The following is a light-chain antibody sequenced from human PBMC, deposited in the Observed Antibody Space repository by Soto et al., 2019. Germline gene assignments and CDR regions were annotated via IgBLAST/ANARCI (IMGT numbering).Light chain of an antibody. CDR1: QSVSSN. J-gene: IGKJ5*01. CDR3: QQYNNWLIT. V-gene: IGKV3-15*01. CDR2: GAS. Sequence: EIVMTQSPATLSVSPGERATLSCRASQSVSSNLAWYQQKPGQAPRLLIYGASTRATGIPARLSGSGSGTEFTLTISSLQSEDFAVYYGQQYNNWLITFGQGTRLEIK.